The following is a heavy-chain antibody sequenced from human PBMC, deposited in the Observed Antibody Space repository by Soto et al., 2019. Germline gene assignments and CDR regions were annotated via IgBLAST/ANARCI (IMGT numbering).Heavy chain of an antibody. J-gene: IGHJ4*02. V-gene: IGHV3-23*01. CDR1: GFTFITYA. CDR3: AKLPAAQSYFDF. Sequence: EVQLLDSGGGLVQPGGSLRLSCAASGFTFITYAMSWVRQAPGKGLEWVSIISGSCGSTYYPDSVKGRFTISRDNSKNKLYLQMNSLRADDTAVYYCAKLPAAQSYFDFWGQGTLVTVSS. CDR2: ISGSCGST. D-gene: IGHD2-2*01.